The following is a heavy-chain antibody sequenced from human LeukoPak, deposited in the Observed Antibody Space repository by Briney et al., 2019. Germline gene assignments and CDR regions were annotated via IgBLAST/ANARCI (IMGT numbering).Heavy chain of an antibody. V-gene: IGHV3-64*01. CDR2: ISSNGGST. D-gene: IGHD3-16*01. CDR3: ARDRGHDGPFDY. CDR1: GFTFSSYA. J-gene: IGHJ4*02. Sequence: PGGSLRLSCAASGFTFSSYAMHWVRQAPGKGLEYVSAISSNGGSTYYANSVKGRFTISRDNSKNTLYLQMGSLRAEDMAVYYCARDRGHDGPFDYWGQGTLVTVSS.